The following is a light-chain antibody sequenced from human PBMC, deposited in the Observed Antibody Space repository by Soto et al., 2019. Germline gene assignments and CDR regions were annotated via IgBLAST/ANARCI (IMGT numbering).Light chain of an antibody. CDR1: QSVSTK. CDR2: GAS. J-gene: IGKJ4*01. CDR3: QQYDNSPLT. Sequence: ETVMSQSPATLSVSPGARATLSCRASQSVSTKLAWYQQHPGQAPRLLIYGASTRATGIPARFSGSGSGTDFTLTISRLEPEDVAVYYCQQYDNSPLTFGGGTKVDIK. V-gene: IGKV3D-15*01.